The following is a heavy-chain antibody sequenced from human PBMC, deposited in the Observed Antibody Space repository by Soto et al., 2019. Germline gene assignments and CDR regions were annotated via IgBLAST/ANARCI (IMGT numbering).Heavy chain of an antibody. J-gene: IGHJ5*01. CDR1: GNSFTDYW. Sequence: GESLKISCKGFGNSFTDYWTTWVRQMPGKGLEWMGRIDPSDSYTNYSPSFQGHVTISVDKSISTAYLQWSSLKASDTAMYYCARPYAGSTNWFDSWGQGTLVTVSS. CDR3: ARPYAGSTNWFDS. V-gene: IGHV5-10-1*01. D-gene: IGHD2-8*01. CDR2: IDPSDSYT.